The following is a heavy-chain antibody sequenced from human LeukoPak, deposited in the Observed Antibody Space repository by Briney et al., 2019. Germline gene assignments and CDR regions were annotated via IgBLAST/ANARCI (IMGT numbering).Heavy chain of an antibody. V-gene: IGHV4-59*01. CDR2: IYYSGST. Sequence: TSETLSLTCTVPGGSISSYYWNWIRQSPGKGLEWIGYIYYSGSTNYNPSLNSRVTISVDTSKNQFSLKLNSVTAADTAVYYCARGDSSWPYYFDCWGQGTLVTVSS. CDR1: GGSISSYY. D-gene: IGHD6-13*01. J-gene: IGHJ4*02. CDR3: ARGDSSWPYYFDC.